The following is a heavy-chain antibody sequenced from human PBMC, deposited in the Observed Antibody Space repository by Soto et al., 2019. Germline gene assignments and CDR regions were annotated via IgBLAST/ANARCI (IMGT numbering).Heavy chain of an antibody. J-gene: IGHJ4*02. V-gene: IGHV4-4*02. D-gene: IGHD1-1*01. CDR3: ARDLGTGTDF. CDR2: IYHSGAT. Sequence: QVQLQESGPGLVKPSGTLSLTCAVSGDSISSSNWWSWVRQAPGKGLEWTGAIYHSGATTYNPSLKSRATIPVDPSKTHFSLKLTSVTAADTAVYFCARDLGTGTDFWGRGTLVTVAS. CDR1: GDSISSSNW.